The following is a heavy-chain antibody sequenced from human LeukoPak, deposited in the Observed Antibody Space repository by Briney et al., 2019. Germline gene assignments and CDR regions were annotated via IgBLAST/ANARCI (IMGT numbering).Heavy chain of an antibody. J-gene: IGHJ3*02. Sequence: GSSVKVSCKASGGTFSSYTISWVRQAPGQGLEWMGGIIPIFSTANYAQKFQGRVTITADESTSTAYMELSSLRSEDTAVYYCARDLNPVYSVVVIAVNAFDIWGQGTMVTVSS. CDR2: IIPIFSTA. D-gene: IGHD2-21*01. CDR1: GGTFSSYT. CDR3: ARDLNPVYSVVVIAVNAFDI. V-gene: IGHV1-69*01.